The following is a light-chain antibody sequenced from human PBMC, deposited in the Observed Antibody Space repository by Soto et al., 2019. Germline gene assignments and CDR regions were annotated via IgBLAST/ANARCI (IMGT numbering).Light chain of an antibody. CDR3: QQTYSTPPNT. V-gene: IGKV1-39*01. Sequence: DLQMTQSPSSLSASMGDRVTITCRASQSISKYLNWYQQKPGKAPKLLIYAASSLQSGVPSRFSGSGSGTDFTLTISSLQAEDLATYFCQQTYSTPPNTFGQGTKLEIK. J-gene: IGKJ2*01. CDR2: AAS. CDR1: QSISKY.